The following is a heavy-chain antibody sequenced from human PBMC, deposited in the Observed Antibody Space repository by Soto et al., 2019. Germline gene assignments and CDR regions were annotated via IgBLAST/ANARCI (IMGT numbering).Heavy chain of an antibody. Sequence: QVQLVESGGGVVQPGRSLRLSCAASGFTFSAYAMHWVRQAPGKGLEWVAFISYDGAYKYYADSVKGRFTISRDNSKNTLILQMGSLRAEDTAVYYCARDPRLGMEVVVSFDYWGQGTLVSVSS. D-gene: IGHD2-15*01. J-gene: IGHJ4*02. CDR3: ARDPRLGMEVVVSFDY. CDR2: ISYDGAYK. V-gene: IGHV3-30*04. CDR1: GFTFSAYA.